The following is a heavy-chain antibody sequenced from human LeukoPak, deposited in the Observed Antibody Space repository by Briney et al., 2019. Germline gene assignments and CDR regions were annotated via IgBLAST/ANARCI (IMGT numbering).Heavy chain of an antibody. V-gene: IGHV1-2*02. CDR3: ARGSGSYLFGSWAFFDY. J-gene: IGHJ4*02. CDR1: GYTFTGYD. CDR2: INPKSGGT. D-gene: IGHD1-26*01. Sequence: WASVKVSCKASGYTFTGYDMHWVRQAPGQGLEWMGWINPKSGGTNYAQNLQDRLTMTIDTSTSTAYMDLRSLRSDDTAVYYCARGSGSYLFGSWAFFDYWGQGTLVTVSS.